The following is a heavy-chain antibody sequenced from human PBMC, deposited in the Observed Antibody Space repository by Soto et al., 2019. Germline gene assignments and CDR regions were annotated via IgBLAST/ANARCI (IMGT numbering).Heavy chain of an antibody. J-gene: IGHJ4*02. CDR1: GYTFTTYD. CDR2: LSPHNGNT. V-gene: IGHV1-8*01. D-gene: IGHD1-26*01. Sequence: QVQVVQSGAEVKKPGASVKVSCKTSGYTFTTYDIHWVRQATGQGLEWMGWLSPHNGNTGYAQQFRDRVKIAMNTSTSTGSLEVSRLRFEDTATYCCARRKELSGPDYFDYGGQGNMVTVSS. CDR3: ARRKELSGPDYFDY.